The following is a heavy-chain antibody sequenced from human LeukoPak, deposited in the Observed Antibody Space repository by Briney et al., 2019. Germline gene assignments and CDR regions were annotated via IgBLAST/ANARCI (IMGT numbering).Heavy chain of an antibody. CDR1: GDSISSGNYY. V-gene: IGHV4-61*02. CDR3: ARGIYFDY. D-gene: IGHD6-13*01. J-gene: IGHJ4*02. CDR2: IYTSGST. Sequence: PSETLSLTCTVSGDSISSGNYYWSWIRQPAGKGLEWIGRIYTSGSTNYNPSLKSRVTISVDTSKNQFSLKLSSVTAADTAVYYCARGIYFDYWGQGTLVTVSS.